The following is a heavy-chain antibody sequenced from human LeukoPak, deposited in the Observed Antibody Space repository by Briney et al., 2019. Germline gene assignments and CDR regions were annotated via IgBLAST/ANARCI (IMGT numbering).Heavy chain of an antibody. CDR3: ARVGYCSSTSCYAPYYFDY. J-gene: IGHJ4*02. CDR2: IYTSGST. Sequence: SETLSLTCTVSGGSISSYYWSWIRQPAGKGLEWIGRIYTSGSTNYNPSLKSRVTMSVDTSKNQFPLKLSSVTAADTAVYYCARVGYCSSTSCYAPYYFDYWGQGTLVTVSS. CDR1: GGSISSYY. V-gene: IGHV4-4*07. D-gene: IGHD2-2*01.